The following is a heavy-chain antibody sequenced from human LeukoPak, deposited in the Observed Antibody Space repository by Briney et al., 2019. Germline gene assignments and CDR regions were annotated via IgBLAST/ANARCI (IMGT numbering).Heavy chain of an antibody. D-gene: IGHD3-10*01. CDR2: IIPILGIA. J-gene: IGHJ6*02. V-gene: IGHV1-69*04. Sequence: SVKVSCKASGGTFSSYAISWVRQAPGQGLEWMGRIIPILGIANYAQKFQGRVTITAGKSTSTAYMELSSLRSEDTAVYYCARVGITMVRGVGDYGMDVWGQGTTVTVSS. CDR1: GGTFSSYA. CDR3: ARVGITMVRGVGDYGMDV.